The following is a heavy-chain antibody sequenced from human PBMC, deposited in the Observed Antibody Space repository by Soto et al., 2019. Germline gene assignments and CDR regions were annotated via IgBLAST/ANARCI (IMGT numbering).Heavy chain of an antibody. CDR3: ARDHTIAMTTVTRNWFDP. J-gene: IGHJ5*02. CDR1: GYTFTSYG. V-gene: IGHV1-18*04. Sequence: QIQLVQSGAEVKKPGASVKVSCKASGYTFTSYGISWVRQAPGHGLEWMGWISAYNGNTNYAQKLQGRVTMTTDTCTSTAYMELMSLRSDETAVYYCARDHTIAMTTVTRNWFDPWGQGTLVTVSS. CDR2: ISAYNGNT. D-gene: IGHD4-17*01.